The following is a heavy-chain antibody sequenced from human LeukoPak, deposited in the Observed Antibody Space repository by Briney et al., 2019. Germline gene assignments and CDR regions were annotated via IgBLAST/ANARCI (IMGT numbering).Heavy chain of an antibody. CDR3: ARCTFGGVIVRDFDY. V-gene: IGHV1-18*01. D-gene: IGHD3-16*02. Sequence: GASVNVSCKASDYTFSSYGISWVRQAPGQGPEWMGWINAYNGNTNYAQNLQGRVTMTTDTSTRTAYMELRSLRSDDTAVYYCARCTFGGVIVRDFDYWGQGTLVTVSS. CDR1: DYTFSSYG. J-gene: IGHJ4*02. CDR2: INAYNGNT.